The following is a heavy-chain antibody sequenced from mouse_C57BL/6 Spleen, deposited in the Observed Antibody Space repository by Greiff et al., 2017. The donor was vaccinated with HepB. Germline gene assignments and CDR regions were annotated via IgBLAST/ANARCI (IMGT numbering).Heavy chain of an antibody. CDR1: GYSFTDYN. D-gene: IGHD1-1*01. CDR3: ARNDYYGSSYWFAY. J-gene: IGHJ3*01. CDR2: INPNYGTT. V-gene: IGHV1-39*01. Sequence: VQLKESGPELVKPGASVKISCKASGYSFTDYNMNWVKQSNGKSLEWIGVINPNYGTTSYNQKFKGKATLTVDQSSSTAYMQLNSLTSEDSAVYYCARNDYYGSSYWFAYWGQGTLVTVSA.